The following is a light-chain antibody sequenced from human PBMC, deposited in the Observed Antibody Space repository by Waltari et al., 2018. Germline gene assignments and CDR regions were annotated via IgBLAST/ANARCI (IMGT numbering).Light chain of an antibody. V-gene: IGLV1-51*01. Sequence: YQHVPVAAPKLLSYDNNKRPAGIPDPFSGSKSGTSASLGITGLQTGDGADYYCRTWDNSRSAVFGGGTKLTVL. CDR3: RTWDNSRSAV. J-gene: IGLJ2*01. CDR2: DNN.